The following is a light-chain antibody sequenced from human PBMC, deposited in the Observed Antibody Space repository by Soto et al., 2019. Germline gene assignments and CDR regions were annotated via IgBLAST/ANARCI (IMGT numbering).Light chain of an antibody. CDR3: CSYAGSYARV. V-gene: IGLV2-11*01. Sequence: QSALTQPRSVSGSPGQSVTISCTGTSSDVGGYNYVSWYQQHPGKAPKLMIYDVGKRPSGVPDRFSGSKSDNTASLTISGLQAEDEADYYCCSYAGSYARVFGTRTMVTVL. J-gene: IGLJ1*01. CDR1: SSDVGGYNY. CDR2: DVG.